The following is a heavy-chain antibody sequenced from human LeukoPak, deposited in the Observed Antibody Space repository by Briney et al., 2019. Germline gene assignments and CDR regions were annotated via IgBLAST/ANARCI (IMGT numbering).Heavy chain of an antibody. J-gene: IGHJ4*02. CDR2: IYTSGST. D-gene: IGHD5-24*01. Sequence: SETLSLTCTVSGGSFSSYCWGWIRQPPGKGLEWIGRIYTSGSTNYNASLKSRVSMSVDTSKNQFTLKPSSVTAADTAVYYCARETGRTIWGQGTLVTVSS. CDR1: GGSFSSYC. V-gene: IGHV4-4*07. CDR3: ARETGRTI.